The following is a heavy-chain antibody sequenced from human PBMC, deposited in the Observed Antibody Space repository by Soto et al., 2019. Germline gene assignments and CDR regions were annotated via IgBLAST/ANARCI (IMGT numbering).Heavy chain of an antibody. CDR2: INRNDGST. J-gene: IGHJ4*02. CDR3: AKNYYFDY. CDR1: GFTFSSYA. V-gene: IGHV3-23*01. Sequence: EVQLLESGGGLVQPGGSLRLSCAASGFTFSSYAMSWVRQAPGTGLEWVSSINRNDGSTYYADSVKGRFTISRDNSKNTLSLQMNSLRAEDTAVYYLAKNYYFDYWGPGTLVIVAS.